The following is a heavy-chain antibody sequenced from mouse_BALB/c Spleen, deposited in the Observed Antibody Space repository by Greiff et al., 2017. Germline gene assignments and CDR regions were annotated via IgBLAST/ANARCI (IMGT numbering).Heavy chain of an antibody. V-gene: IGHV5-4*02. D-gene: IGHD2-4*01. CDR1: GFTFSDYY. CDR2: ISDGGSYT. J-gene: IGHJ4*01. CDR3: ARVRFNYDGAHYAMDY. Sequence: EVKLQESGGGLVKPGGSLKLSCAASGFTFSDYYMYWVRQTPEKRLEWVATISDGGSYTYYPDSVKGRFTISRDNAKNNLYLQMSSLKSEDTAMYYCARVRFNYDGAHYAMDYWGQGTSVTVSS.